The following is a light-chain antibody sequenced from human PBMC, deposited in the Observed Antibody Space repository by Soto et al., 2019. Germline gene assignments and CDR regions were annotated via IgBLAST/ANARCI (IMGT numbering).Light chain of an antibody. CDR3: QQRSDWPLT. J-gene: IGKJ4*01. V-gene: IGKV3-11*01. Sequence: EIVFTQSPATLSLSPGERATLSCRASQTINNYLAWYQQKPGQAPRLLIYDASNSATGIPARFSGSRSGTDFTLTISSLEPEDFAVYYCQQRSDWPLTFGGGTKVEIK. CDR2: DAS. CDR1: QTINNY.